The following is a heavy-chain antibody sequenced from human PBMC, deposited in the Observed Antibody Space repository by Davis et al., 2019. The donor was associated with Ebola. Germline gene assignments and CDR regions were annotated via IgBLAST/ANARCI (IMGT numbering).Heavy chain of an antibody. J-gene: IGHJ4*02. CDR3: AKDISPHNGVIVTQVDS. D-gene: IGHD1-1*01. Sequence: GESLKISCAASGFIFSGYGMHWVRQAPGKGLEWVSLIWWHGSNEEYADSVNGRFTISRDNSRNTLYLQMNSLRVDDTGVYYCAKDISPHNGVIVTQVDSWGQGTLVTVSS. V-gene: IGHV3-33*06. CDR2: IWWHGSNE. CDR1: GFIFSGYG.